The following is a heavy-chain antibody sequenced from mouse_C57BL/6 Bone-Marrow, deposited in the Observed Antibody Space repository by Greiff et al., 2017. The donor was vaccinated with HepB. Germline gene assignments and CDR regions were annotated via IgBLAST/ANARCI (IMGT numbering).Heavy chain of an antibody. CDR2: IYPGSGST. V-gene: IGHV1-55*01. CDR3: ARLYGSSRAWFAY. CDR1: GYTFTSYW. J-gene: IGHJ3*01. Sequence: VQLVESGAELVKPGASVKMSCKASGYTFTSYWITWVKQRPGQGLEWIGDIYPGSGSTNYNEKFKSKATLTVDTSSSTAYMQLSSLTSEDSAVYYCARLYGSSRAWFAYWGQGTLVTVSA. D-gene: IGHD1-1*01.